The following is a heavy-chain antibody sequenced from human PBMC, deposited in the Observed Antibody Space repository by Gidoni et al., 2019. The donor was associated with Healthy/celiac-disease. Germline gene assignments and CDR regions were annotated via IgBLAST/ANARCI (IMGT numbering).Heavy chain of an antibody. J-gene: IGHJ6*03. Sequence: QVTLRESGPALVKPTQTPTLTCPFPGFPLSTSGMCVSWIRQPPGKALEWLARIDWDDDKYYSTSLKTRLTISKDTSKNQVVLTMTNMDPVDTATYYCARIRFGWGSNGYYYYYMDVWGKGTTVTVSS. V-gene: IGHV2-70*15. D-gene: IGHD7-27*01. CDR2: IDWDDDK. CDR3: ARIRFGWGSNGYYYYYMDV. CDR1: GFPLSTSGMC.